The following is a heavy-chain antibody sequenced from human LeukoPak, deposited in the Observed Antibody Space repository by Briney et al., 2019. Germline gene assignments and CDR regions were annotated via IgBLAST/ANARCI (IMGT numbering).Heavy chain of an antibody. CDR3: ARGMGADILTCFDY. Sequence: GGSLRLSCATSGFTFSKYWMSWVRQAPGKGLEWVSGINWNGGSTGYADSVKGRFTISRDNAKNSLYLQMNSLRAEDTALYYCARGMGADILTCFDYWGQGTLVTVSS. CDR2: INWNGGST. V-gene: IGHV3-20*04. J-gene: IGHJ4*02. CDR1: GFTFSKYW. D-gene: IGHD3-9*01.